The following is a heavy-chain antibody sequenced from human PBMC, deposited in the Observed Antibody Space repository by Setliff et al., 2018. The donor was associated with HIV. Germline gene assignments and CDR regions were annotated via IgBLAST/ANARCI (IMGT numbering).Heavy chain of an antibody. CDR3: ARCYYDSSGPTDAFDI. Sequence: ASVKVSCKASGYTFTNYYIHWVRQAPGQGLEWMGLINPSGGRTSYAQKFQGRLTMTRDTSRSTVYMELSSLRSEDTAMYYCARCYYDSSGPTDAFDIWGQGTVVTVS. V-gene: IGHV1-46*01. CDR2: INPSGGRT. CDR1: GYTFTNYY. J-gene: IGHJ3*02. D-gene: IGHD3-22*01.